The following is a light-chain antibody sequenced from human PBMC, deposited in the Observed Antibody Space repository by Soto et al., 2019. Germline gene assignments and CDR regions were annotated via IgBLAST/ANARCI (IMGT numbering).Light chain of an antibody. CDR3: HQYTDWPLS. CDR1: QSVNSN. J-gene: IGKJ4*01. CDR2: GAS. V-gene: IGKV3-15*01. Sequence: EKVMTQSPATLSVSPGERATLSCRASQSVNSNVAWYQQKPGQAPRLLLYGASTRATGIPARFSGSASGTEFTLTISILQSEDSAVYYCHQYTDWPLSVGGGTKVEIK.